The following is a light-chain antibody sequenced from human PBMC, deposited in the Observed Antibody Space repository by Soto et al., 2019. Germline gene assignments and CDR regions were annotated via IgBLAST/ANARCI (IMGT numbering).Light chain of an antibody. CDR1: QSVSSN. J-gene: IGKJ3*01. Sequence: EIVMTQSPATLSVSPGERATLSCRASQSVSSNLAWYQQKPGQAPRLLMYGASTRATGIPARFSGSRSGTEFTLTISSLQSEDFAVYYCQKYNNWPFTFGPGTKVDI. CDR2: GAS. CDR3: QKYNNWPFT. V-gene: IGKV3D-15*01.